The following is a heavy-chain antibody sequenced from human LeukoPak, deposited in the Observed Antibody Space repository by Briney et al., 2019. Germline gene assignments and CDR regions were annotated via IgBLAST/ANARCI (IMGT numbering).Heavy chain of an antibody. Sequence: SETLSLTCTVSGGSISNYYWSWIRQPPGKGLEWIGYLSYSGSANYNSSLKSRVTISVDRSKNQFSLKLTSVTAADTAVYYCARGFSSAWYAEFFQHWGQGTLVAVSS. CDR1: GGSISNYY. D-gene: IGHD6-19*01. J-gene: IGHJ1*01. CDR3: ARGFSSAWYAEFFQH. CDR2: LSYSGSA. V-gene: IGHV4-59*08.